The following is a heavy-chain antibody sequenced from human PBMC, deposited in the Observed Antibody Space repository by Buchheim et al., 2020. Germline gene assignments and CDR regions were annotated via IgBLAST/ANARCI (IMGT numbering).Heavy chain of an antibody. D-gene: IGHD3-22*01. Sequence: EVQLVESGGGLVQPGRSLRLSCTASGFTFGDYAMSWVRQAPGKGLEWVGFIRSKAYGGTTEYAASVKGRFTISRDDSKSIAYLQMNSLKTEDTAVYYCTVRNGKVYYDSSAPRWKVWFDPWGQGTL. CDR1: GFTFGDYA. CDR3: TVRNGKVYYDSSAPRWKVWFDP. V-gene: IGHV3-49*04. CDR2: IRSKAYGGTT. J-gene: IGHJ5*02.